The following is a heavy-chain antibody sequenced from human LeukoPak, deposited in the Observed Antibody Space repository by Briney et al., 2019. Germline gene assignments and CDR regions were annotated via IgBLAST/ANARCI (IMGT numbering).Heavy chain of an antibody. CDR2: IYTSGST. CDR1: GGSISSYY. J-gene: IGHJ6*03. Sequence: SETLPLTCTVSGGSISSYYWSWIRQPAGKGLEWIGRIYTSGSTNYNPSLKSRVTMSVDTSKNQFSLKLSSVTAADTAVYYCARDRTTPNPPDDYGDYVGIPGYYYYMDVWGKGTTVTVSS. CDR3: ARDRTTPNPPDDYGDYVGIPGYYYYMDV. V-gene: IGHV4-4*07. D-gene: IGHD4-17*01.